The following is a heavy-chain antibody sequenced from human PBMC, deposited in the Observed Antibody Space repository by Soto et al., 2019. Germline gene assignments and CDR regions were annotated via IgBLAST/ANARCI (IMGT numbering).Heavy chain of an antibody. CDR1: GYTFTGYY. Sequence: ASVKVSCKASGYTFTGYYMHWVRQAPGQGLEWMGWINPNSGGTNYAQKFQGRVTMTRDTPISTAYMELSRLRSDDTAVYYCASGYPVRDYYDMDVWGQGTTVTVSS. J-gene: IGHJ6*02. CDR2: INPNSGGT. V-gene: IGHV1-2*02. CDR3: ASGYPVRDYYDMDV. D-gene: IGHD5-18*01.